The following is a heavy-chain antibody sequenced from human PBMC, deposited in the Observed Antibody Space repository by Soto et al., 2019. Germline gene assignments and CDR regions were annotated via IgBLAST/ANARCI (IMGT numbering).Heavy chain of an antibody. CDR1: GFTFDDYA. Sequence: PGGSLRLSCAASGFTFDDYAMHWVRQAPGKGLEWVSLISWDGGRTYYADSVRGRFIVSRDSSKNSLYLQMSSLRAEDTAVYYCARESEDLTSNFDYWGQGTLVTVSS. CDR2: ISWDGGRT. J-gene: IGHJ4*02. CDR3: ARESEDLTSNFDY. V-gene: IGHV3-43D*04.